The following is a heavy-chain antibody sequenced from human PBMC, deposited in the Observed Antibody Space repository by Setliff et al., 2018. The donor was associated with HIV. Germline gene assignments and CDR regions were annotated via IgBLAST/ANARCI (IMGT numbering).Heavy chain of an antibody. Sequence: PSETLSLTCTVSSGYMSSHFWTWIRQTPGEGLEWIGNIYLGETTNYNPSLKSRATISLDTSKRQFSLHLTSVTAADTAIYYCARDPSQNLYFLFDPQPFNVWGHGTMVTVSS. CDR1: SGYMSSHF. CDR3: ARDPSQNLYFLFDPQPFNV. D-gene: IGHD2-8*01. J-gene: IGHJ3*01. V-gene: IGHV4-59*11. CDR2: IYLGETT.